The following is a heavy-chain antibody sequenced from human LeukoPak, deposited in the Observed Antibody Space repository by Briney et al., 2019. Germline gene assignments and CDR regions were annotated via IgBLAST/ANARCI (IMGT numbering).Heavy chain of an antibody. CDR1: GGXISSNSYY. D-gene: IGHD4-23*01. CDR3: ATLMTTVVPFTY. V-gene: IGHV4-39*01. Sequence: PSETLSLTCTVSGGXISSNSYYWGWIRQPPGKGLEWIGSIYYSGSTYYNPSLKSRVTISVDTSKNQFSLRLSSVTAADTAVYYCATLMTTVVPFTYWGQGTLVTVSS. CDR2: IYYSGST. J-gene: IGHJ4*02.